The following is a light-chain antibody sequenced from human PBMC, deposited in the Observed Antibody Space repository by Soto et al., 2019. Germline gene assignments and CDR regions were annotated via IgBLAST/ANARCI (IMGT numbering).Light chain of an antibody. CDR2: DVS. CDR1: SSDVGGYNY. J-gene: IGLJ2*01. CDR3: SSYTSSSHVV. V-gene: IGLV2-14*01. Sequence: QSVLTQPASVSGSPGQSITISCTGTSSDVGGYNYVSWYQQHPGKAPKLMIYDVSNRPSGGSNRFSGSNSGNTASLTISGLQAEDEADYYCSSYTSSSHVVFGGGTKVTVL.